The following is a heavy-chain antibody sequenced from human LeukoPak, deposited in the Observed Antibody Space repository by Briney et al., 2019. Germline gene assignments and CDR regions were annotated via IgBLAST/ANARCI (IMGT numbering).Heavy chain of an antibody. CDR3: ARGSGSRLHNYYYYMDV. D-gene: IGHD5-12*01. V-gene: IGHV4-38-2*01. CDR1: GYSISSGYY. Sequence: PSETLSLTCAVSGYSISSGYYCGWIRQPPGKGLEWIGRIYTSGSTNYNPSLKSRVTMSVDTSKNQFSLKLSSVTAADTAVYYCARGSGSRLHNYYYYMDVWGKGTTVTVSS. J-gene: IGHJ6*03. CDR2: IYTSGST.